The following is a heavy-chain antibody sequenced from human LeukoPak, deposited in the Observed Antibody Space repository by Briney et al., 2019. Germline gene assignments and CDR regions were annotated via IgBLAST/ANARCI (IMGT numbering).Heavy chain of an antibody. V-gene: IGHV4-59*01. CDR1: GDSISSYY. Sequence: SETLSLTCTVSGDSISSYYWSWIRQPPGKGLEWIGCSYYSGSTNYNPSLKSRATISVDTSKNQFSLKLSSVTAADTAVYYCARDVVGGGNFDYWGQGTLVTVSS. J-gene: IGHJ4*02. D-gene: IGHD1-26*01. CDR3: ARDVVGGGNFDY. CDR2: SYYSGST.